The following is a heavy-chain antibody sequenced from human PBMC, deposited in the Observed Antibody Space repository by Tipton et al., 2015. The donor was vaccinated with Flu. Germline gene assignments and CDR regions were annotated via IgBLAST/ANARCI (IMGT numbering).Heavy chain of an antibody. D-gene: IGHD1-14*01. J-gene: IGHJ6*02. CDR2: IWYDGSDK. CDR1: GFSFSSYG. CDR3: NYGMNV. Sequence: QLVQSGGGVVQPGRSLRLSCAASGFSFSSYGMHWVRQAPGKGLEWVAAIWYDGSDKYYADSVKGRFTISRDNAKNTLYLQMNSYCAKDWRWEPLNYGMNVWGQGTTVTVS. V-gene: IGHV3-33*03.